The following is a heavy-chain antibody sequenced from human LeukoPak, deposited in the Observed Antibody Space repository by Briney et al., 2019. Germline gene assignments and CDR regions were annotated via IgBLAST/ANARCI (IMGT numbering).Heavy chain of an antibody. J-gene: IGHJ4*02. V-gene: IGHV4-59*01. Sequence: PSETLSLTCTVSGGSISSYYWSWIRQPPGKGLEWIGCIYHSGSTKYNPSLKSRVTISVDTSKNQFSLILSSVTAADTAVYYCARDGYSGNDGLWGQGTLVTVSS. CDR1: GGSISSYY. CDR3: ARDGYSGNDGL. CDR2: IYHSGST. D-gene: IGHD5-12*01.